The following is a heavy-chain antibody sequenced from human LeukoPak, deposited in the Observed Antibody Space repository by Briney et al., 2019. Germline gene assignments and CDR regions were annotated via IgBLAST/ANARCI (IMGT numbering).Heavy chain of an antibody. CDR1: GGSFSGYY. Sequence: SETLSLTCAVYGGSFSGYYWSWIRQPPGKGLEWIGEINHSGSTNYNPSLKSRVTISVDTSKNQFSLKLSSVTAADTAVYYCARRGIAAAGVDYWGQGTLVTVSS. CDR2: INHSGST. V-gene: IGHV4-34*01. J-gene: IGHJ4*02. D-gene: IGHD6-13*01. CDR3: ARRGIAAAGVDY.